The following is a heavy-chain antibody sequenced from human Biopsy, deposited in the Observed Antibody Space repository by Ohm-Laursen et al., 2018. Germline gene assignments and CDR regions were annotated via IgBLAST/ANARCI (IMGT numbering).Heavy chain of an antibody. D-gene: IGHD3-3*01. Sequence: SVTVSRKASGYTFTNYAINWVRQAPGQGLEWLGWISVKTGNTNYTQKLQGRVTMTTDTSTNTAYMELRSLRSDDTALYYCAREGTSVTFFGKISDYYFDFWGPGTVVTVSS. CDR3: AREGTSVTFFGKISDYYFDF. CDR2: ISVKTGNT. V-gene: IGHV1-18*01. J-gene: IGHJ4*02. CDR1: GYTFTNYA.